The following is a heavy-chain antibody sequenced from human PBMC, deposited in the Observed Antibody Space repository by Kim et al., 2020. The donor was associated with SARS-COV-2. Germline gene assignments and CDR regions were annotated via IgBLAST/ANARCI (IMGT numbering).Heavy chain of an antibody. D-gene: IGHD3-22*01. Sequence: GGSLRLSCAASGFTFSSYSMNWVRQAPGKGLEWVSYISSSSSTIYYADSVKGRFTISRDNAKNSLYLQMNSLRDEDTAVYYCARGLGNSHYYYYGMDVWGQGTTVTVSS. J-gene: IGHJ6*02. V-gene: IGHV3-48*02. CDR3: ARGLGNSHYYYYGMDV. CDR1: GFTFSSYS. CDR2: ISSSSSTI.